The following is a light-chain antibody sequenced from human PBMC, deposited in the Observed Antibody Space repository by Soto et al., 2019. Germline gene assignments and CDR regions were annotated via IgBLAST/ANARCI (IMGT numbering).Light chain of an antibody. V-gene: IGKV3-20*01. CDR1: QSISSSY. J-gene: IGKJ1*01. Sequence: EIVWTQSPGTLSLSPGERATVSCRVSQSISSSYLAWYQQKPGQAPRLLIYGPSSRATGIPDRFSGNGSGTDFTLTINRLEREDFAVYYCQQYDRSPRTFGQGTKVEIK. CDR3: QQYDRSPRT. CDR2: GPS.